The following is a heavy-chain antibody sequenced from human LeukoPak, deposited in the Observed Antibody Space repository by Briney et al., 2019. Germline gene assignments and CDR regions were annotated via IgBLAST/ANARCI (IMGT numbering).Heavy chain of an antibody. D-gene: IGHD6-13*01. CDR3: ARDSERAAAGTRGRTRPY. Sequence: GGSLRLSCAASGFTFSSYSMNWVRQAPGKGLEWVSSISSSSSYIYYADSVKGRFTISRDNAKNSLYLQMNSLRAEDTAVYYCARDSERAAAGTRGRTRPYWGQGTLVTVSS. CDR2: ISSSSSYI. J-gene: IGHJ4*02. V-gene: IGHV3-21*01. CDR1: GFTFSSYS.